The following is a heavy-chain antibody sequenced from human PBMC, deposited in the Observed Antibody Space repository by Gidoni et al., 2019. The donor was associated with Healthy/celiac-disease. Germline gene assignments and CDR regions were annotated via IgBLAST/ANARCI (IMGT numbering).Heavy chain of an antibody. CDR3: ARDARHTTGTGIGAFDI. V-gene: IGHV3-30*04. Sequence: QVQLVESGGGVVQPGRSLRLSCAASGFTFSSYAMHWVRQAPGKGLEWVAVISYDGSNKYYADSVKGRFTISRDNSKNTLYLQMNSLRAEDTAVYYCARDARHTTGTGIGAFDIWGQGTMVTVSS. CDR1: GFTFSSYA. D-gene: IGHD1-1*01. CDR2: ISYDGSNK. J-gene: IGHJ3*02.